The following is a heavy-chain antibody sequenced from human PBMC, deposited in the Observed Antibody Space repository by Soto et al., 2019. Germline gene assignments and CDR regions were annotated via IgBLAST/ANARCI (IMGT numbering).Heavy chain of an antibody. J-gene: IGHJ4*02. CDR2: IYYSGST. CDR3: ARRIPTGDGIDY. Sequence: PSETLSLTCTVSGGSISSSSYYWGWIRQPPGKGLEWIGSIYYSGSTYYNPSLKSRVTISVDTSKNQFSLKLSSVTAADTAVYYCARRIPTGDGIDYWGQGTLVTVSS. V-gene: IGHV4-39*01. CDR1: GGSISSSSYY. D-gene: IGHD1-1*01.